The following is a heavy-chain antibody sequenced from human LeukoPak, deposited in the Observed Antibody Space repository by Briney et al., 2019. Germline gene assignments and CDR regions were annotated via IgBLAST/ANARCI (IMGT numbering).Heavy chain of an antibody. J-gene: IGHJ4*02. CDR1: GFTFSSYW. CDR3: ARASSPYYYDSSGYYPNYFDF. CDR2: IKQDGSEK. V-gene: IGHV3-7*01. D-gene: IGHD3-22*01. Sequence: GGSLRLSCAASGFTFSSYWMSWVRQAPGKGLEWVANIKQDGSEKYYVDSVKGRFTISRDNAKNSLYLQMNSLRAEDTAVYYCARASSPYYYDSSGYYPNYFDFWGQGTLDSVSS.